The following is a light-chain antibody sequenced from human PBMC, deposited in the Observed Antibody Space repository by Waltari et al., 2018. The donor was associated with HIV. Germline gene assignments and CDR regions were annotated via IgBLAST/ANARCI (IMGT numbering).Light chain of an antibody. CDR3: QAWDSGTVV. J-gene: IGLJ2*01. CDR2: HDN. V-gene: IGLV3-9*01. Sequence: SYELAQPLSVSVAPGQTARITCGGNSIGSKSVHWYQQSPGQSPVLVIYHDNKRPSGIPGRFSGSNSGNTATLTISGTQVMDEADYYCQAWDSGTVVFGGGTKLTVL. CDR1: SIGSKS.